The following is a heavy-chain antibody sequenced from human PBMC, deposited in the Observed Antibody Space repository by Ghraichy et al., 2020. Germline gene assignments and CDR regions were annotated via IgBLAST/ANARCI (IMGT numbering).Heavy chain of an antibody. Sequence: SETLSLTCAVYSGSFTDYYWSWIRQPPGKGLEWIGEVHHRGNTNYKSSLESRLTISADTSKNQVSLRLTSVTAADTGVYYCARGLPWYTEKFPAVHDRWGQRTLVTVSA. CDR3: ARGLPWYTEKFPAVHDR. CDR1: SGSFTDYY. CDR2: VHHRGNT. J-gene: IGHJ5*02. D-gene: IGHD6-13*01. V-gene: IGHV4-34*01.